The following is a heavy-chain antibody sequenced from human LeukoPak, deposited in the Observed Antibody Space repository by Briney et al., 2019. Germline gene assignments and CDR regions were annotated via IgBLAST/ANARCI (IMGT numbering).Heavy chain of an antibody. CDR3: ARGADYDFWRGYYYWYYYYGMDV. V-gene: IGHV4-34*01. CDR2: INHSGST. J-gene: IGHJ6*04. CDR1: GGSFSGYY. D-gene: IGHD3-3*01. Sequence: SETLSLTCAVYGGSFSGYYWSWIRQPPGKGLEWIGEINHSGSTNYNPSLKSRVTISVDTSKNQFSLKLSSVTAADTAVYYCARGADYDFWRGYYYWYYYYGMDVWGKGTTVTVSS.